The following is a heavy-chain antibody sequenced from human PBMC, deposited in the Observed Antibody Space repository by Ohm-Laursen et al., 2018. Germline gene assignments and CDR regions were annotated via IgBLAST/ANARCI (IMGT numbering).Heavy chain of an antibody. CDR3: ARVPSYYDSTGYHSSFYFDY. J-gene: IGHJ4*02. CDR2: IYHTGST. V-gene: IGHV4-59*01. Sequence: GTLSLTCSVSGDSFSSFYWSWVRQPPGKGLEWVGYIYHTGSTSYNPSLKSRVTISVDTSKNQFSLKLGSVTAADTAVYYCARVPSYYDSTGYHSSFYFDYWGQGALVTVSS. D-gene: IGHD3-22*01. CDR1: GDSFSSFY.